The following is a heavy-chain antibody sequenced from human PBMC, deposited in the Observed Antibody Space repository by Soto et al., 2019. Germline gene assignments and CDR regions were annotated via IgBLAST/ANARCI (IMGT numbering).Heavy chain of an antibody. V-gene: IGHV3-48*02. CDR3: AREREEDYGDYYYYGMDV. D-gene: IGHD4-17*01. CDR2: ISSSSSTI. J-gene: IGHJ6*02. CDR1: GFTFSSYS. Sequence: EVQLVESGGGLVQPGGSLRLSCAASGFTFSSYSMNWVRQAPGKGLEWVSYISSSSSTIYYADSVKGRFTISRDNAKNLLYLQMNSLRDEDTAVYYCAREREEDYGDYYYYGMDVWGQGTTVNVSS.